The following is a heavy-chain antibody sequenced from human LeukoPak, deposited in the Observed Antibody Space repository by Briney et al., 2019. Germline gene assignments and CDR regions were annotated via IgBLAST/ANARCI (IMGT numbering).Heavy chain of an antibody. Sequence: PSETLSLTCGVYGGSLSDYYWSWIRQPPGKGLEWIGEISHSGRTNYNPSLKSRVTTLVDTSKNQFSLKLTSVTAADTAVYYCARKIRKTNWNYEPQYYYHYMDVWGKGTTVTVSS. CDR2: ISHSGRT. D-gene: IGHD1-7*01. V-gene: IGHV4-34*01. J-gene: IGHJ6*03. CDR3: ARKIRKTNWNYEPQYYYHYMDV. CDR1: GGSLSDYY.